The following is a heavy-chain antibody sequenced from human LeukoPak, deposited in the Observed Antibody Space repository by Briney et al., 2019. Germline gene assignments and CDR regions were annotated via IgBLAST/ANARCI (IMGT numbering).Heavy chain of an antibody. CDR3: ARGMGLYNWNDSGFDY. Sequence: ASVKVSCKASGYTFTSSDINWVRRAPGQGLEWMGWISAYNGNTNYAQKLQGRVTMTTDTSTSTAYMELRSLRSDDTAVYYCARGMGLYNWNDSGFDYWGQGTLVTVSS. J-gene: IGHJ4*02. CDR1: GYTFTSSD. D-gene: IGHD1-1*01. V-gene: IGHV1-18*01. CDR2: ISAYNGNT.